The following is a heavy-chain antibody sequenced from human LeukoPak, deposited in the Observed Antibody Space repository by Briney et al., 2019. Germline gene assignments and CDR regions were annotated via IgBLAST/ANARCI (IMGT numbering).Heavy chain of an antibody. CDR3: VRDWTAVTTFFDS. CDR1: GFTFSNYN. J-gene: IGHJ4*02. D-gene: IGHD4-17*01. Sequence: GGSLRLSCAASGFTFSNYNTNWVRQAPGKGLEWISSITSTSSYIYYADSMRGRFTISRDNAKSSLYLQMNSLRAEDTAVYYCVRDWTAVTTFFDSWGQGTLVTVSS. CDR2: ITSTSSYI. V-gene: IGHV3-21*01.